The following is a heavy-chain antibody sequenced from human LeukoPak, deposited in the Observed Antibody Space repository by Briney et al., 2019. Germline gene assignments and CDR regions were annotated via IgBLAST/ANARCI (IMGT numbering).Heavy chain of an antibody. CDR3: ARRRQGASGYDTYGFDY. CDR1: RDSDSSSYYY. D-gene: IGHD5-12*01. Sequence: SETLSLTCTVSRDSDSSSYYYWGWIRQPPGKGLEWIGAFSYTGSTYYDPSLKSRVTISVDSAKNQFSLKLTYAIAADTAVYYCARRRQGASGYDTYGFDYWGQGILVTVSS. CDR2: FSYTGST. J-gene: IGHJ4*02. V-gene: IGHV4-39*01.